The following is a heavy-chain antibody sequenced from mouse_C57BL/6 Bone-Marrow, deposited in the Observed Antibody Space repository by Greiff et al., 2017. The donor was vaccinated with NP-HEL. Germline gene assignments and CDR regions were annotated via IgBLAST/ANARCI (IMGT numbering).Heavy chain of an antibody. CDR1: GFTFSNYW. V-gene: IGHV6-3*01. CDR2: IRLKSDNYAT. J-gene: IGHJ4*01. D-gene: IGHD4-1*01. Sequence: EVKLMESGGGLVQPGGSMKLSCVASGFTFSNYWMNWVRQSPEKGLEWVAQIRLKSDNYATHYAESVKGRFTISRDDSKSSVYLQMNNLRAEDTGIYYCTELTGPSYYAMDYWGQGTSVTVSS. CDR3: TELTGPSYYAMDY.